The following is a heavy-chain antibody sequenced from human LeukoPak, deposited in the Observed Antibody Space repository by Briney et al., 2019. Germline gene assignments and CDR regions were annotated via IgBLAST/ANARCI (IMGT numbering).Heavy chain of an antibody. CDR2: INWNGGST. CDR1: GFAFGDYE. CDR3: ARGQRRHIDMAPSFDY. D-gene: IGHD5-24*01. Sequence: AGGSLRLSCAASGFAFGDYEMNWVRQAPGKGLEWVSGINWNGGSTGYADSVKGRFTISRDNSKNTLYLQMNSLRAEDTAVYSCARGQRRHIDMAPSFDYWGQGTLVTVSS. V-gene: IGHV3-20*04. J-gene: IGHJ4*02.